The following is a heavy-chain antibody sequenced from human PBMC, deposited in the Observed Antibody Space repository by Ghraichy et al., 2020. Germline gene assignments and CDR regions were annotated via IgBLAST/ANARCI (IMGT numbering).Heavy chain of an antibody. CDR2: ISSSGTST. CDR3: AKGQVVPVPSLRFVS. J-gene: IGHJ4*02. CDR1: GFTFSSYA. D-gene: IGHD3-10*02. Sequence: GGSLRLSCAASGFTFSSYAMSWVRQAPGKGLEWVSAISSSGTSTYYADSVKGRFTISRDNSKNTLFLQMNSLRAEDTAVYFCAKGQVVPVPSLRFVSGGPGDLV. V-gene: IGHV3-23*01.